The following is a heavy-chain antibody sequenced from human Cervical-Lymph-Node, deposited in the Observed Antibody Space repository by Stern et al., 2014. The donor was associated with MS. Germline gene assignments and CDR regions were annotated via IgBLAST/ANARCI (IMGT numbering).Heavy chain of an antibody. CDR1: GGSISRSGYY. CDR3: ARARGSVTMRVLDY. D-gene: IGHD4-17*01. J-gene: IGHJ4*02. Sequence: QLQLQESGPGLVKPSQTLSLTCSVSGGSISRSGYYWSWVRQHPGKGLEWIGIIYYSGSSYYKSSLKSRVSISSDTSKNQFSLNLNSVTAADTAIYYCARARGSVTMRVLDYWGQGILVTVSS. V-gene: IGHV4-31*03. CDR2: IYYSGSS.